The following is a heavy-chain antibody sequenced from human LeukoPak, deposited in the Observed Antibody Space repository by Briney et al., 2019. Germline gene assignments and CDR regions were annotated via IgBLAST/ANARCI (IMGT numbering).Heavy chain of an antibody. CDR1: GFTFTSYA. J-gene: IGHJ4*02. CDR2: ISGSGDTT. D-gene: IGHD1-1*01. Sequence: AGGSLRLSCAASGFTFTSYAMRWVRQAPGKGLEWVATISGSGDTTYYADSVKGRFTISRDESKNTLSLQMNSLRAEDTAIYYCAKYGHWRDFHYWGQGTLVTVSS. CDR3: AKYGHWRDFHY. V-gene: IGHV3-23*01.